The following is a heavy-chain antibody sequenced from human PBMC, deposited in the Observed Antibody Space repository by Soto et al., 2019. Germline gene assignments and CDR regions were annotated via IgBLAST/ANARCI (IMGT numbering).Heavy chain of an antibody. Sequence: ASVKVSCKAFGYTFNAFYMHWVRQAPGQGLEWMGVINPSGDGTSYAQKFQGRVTMTRDTSTSTVYMELSSLRSEDTAVYYCAGVALGYDYADVWGQGTTVTVSS. CDR3: AGVALGYDYADV. CDR2: INPSGDGT. J-gene: IGHJ6*02. D-gene: IGHD4-17*01. V-gene: IGHV1-46*02. CDR1: GYTFNAFY.